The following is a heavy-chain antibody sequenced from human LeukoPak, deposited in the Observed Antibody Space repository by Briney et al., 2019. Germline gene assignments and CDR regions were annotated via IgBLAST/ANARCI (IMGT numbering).Heavy chain of an antibody. D-gene: IGHD6-19*01. Sequence: ASVKVSCKASGYTFTSYGISWVRQAPGQGLEWMGWISAYNGNTNYAQKLQGRVTMTTGTSTSTAYMELRSLRSDDTAVYYCARVYSSGWYGDWFDPWGQGTLVTVSS. CDR2: ISAYNGNT. J-gene: IGHJ5*02. CDR3: ARVYSSGWYGDWFDP. V-gene: IGHV1-18*01. CDR1: GYTFTSYG.